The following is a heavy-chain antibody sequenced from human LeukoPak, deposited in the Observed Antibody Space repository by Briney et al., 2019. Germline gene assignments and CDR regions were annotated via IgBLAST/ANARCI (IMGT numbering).Heavy chain of an antibody. CDR1: GFTFSGSA. CDR2: IRSKENTYAT. Sequence: PGGSLRLSCAASGFTFSGSAMQWVRQASGKGLEWVGRIRSKENTYATSYAASVKGRFTISRDDSKKTAYLQMNSLKTEDTAVYYCTTTYYYDSSGYTLDYWGQGTLVTVSS. D-gene: IGHD3-22*01. CDR3: TTTYYYDSSGYTLDY. J-gene: IGHJ4*02. V-gene: IGHV3-73*01.